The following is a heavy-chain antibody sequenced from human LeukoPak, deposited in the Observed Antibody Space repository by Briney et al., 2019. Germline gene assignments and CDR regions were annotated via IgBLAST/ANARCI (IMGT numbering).Heavy chain of an antibody. J-gene: IGHJ3*02. CDR1: GFTFTTYG. Sequence: ASVKVSCKVSGFTFTTYGISWVRQAPGQGLEWMGWISAYNGNAHYAQKLQGRVTMTIDTSTSTACMELRSLRIDDTAVYYCARGYYDNSGYYEGAFDIWGQGTVVTVSS. CDR2: ISAYNGNA. CDR3: ARGYYDNSGYYEGAFDI. D-gene: IGHD3-22*01. V-gene: IGHV1-18*01.